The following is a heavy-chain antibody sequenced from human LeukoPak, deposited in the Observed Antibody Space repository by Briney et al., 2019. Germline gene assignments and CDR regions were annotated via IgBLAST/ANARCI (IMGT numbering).Heavy chain of an antibody. Sequence: PGGSLRLPCAASGFTFSSYGMHWVRQAPGKGLEWVAFIRYDGSNKYYADSVKGRFTISRDNSKNTLYLQMNSLRAEDTAVYYCAKARTYYYGSGSYSLDYWGQGTLVTVSS. D-gene: IGHD3-10*01. V-gene: IGHV3-30*02. CDR1: GFTFSSYG. CDR2: IRYDGSNK. J-gene: IGHJ4*02. CDR3: AKARTYYYGSGSYSLDY.